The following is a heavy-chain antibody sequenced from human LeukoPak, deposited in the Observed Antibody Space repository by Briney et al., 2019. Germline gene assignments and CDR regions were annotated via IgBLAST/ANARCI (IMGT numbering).Heavy chain of an antibody. Sequence: PSETLSLTCTVSGGSISNYYWSWIRQPPGKGLEWIGYIYYSGSTNYNPSLKSRVTISVDTSKNQFSLKLISVTAADTAIYYCGRYDSSGYYGMDIWGQGTTVTVSS. CDR3: GRYDSSGYYGMDI. CDR2: IYYSGST. J-gene: IGHJ6*02. V-gene: IGHV4-59*08. D-gene: IGHD3-22*01. CDR1: GGSISNYY.